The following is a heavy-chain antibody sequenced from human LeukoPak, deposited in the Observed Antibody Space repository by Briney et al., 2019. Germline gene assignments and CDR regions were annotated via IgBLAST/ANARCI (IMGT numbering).Heavy chain of an antibody. D-gene: IGHD6-19*01. CDR3: ARDVNSSGFGLSYFDY. Sequence: ASVKVSCKASGYTFTSYGISWVRQAPGQGLEWMGWISAYNGNTNYAQKLQGRVTMTTDTSTSTAYMELRSLRSDDTAVYYCARDVNSSGFGLSYFDYWCQGTLVTVSS. V-gene: IGHV1-18*01. CDR1: GYTFTSYG. J-gene: IGHJ4*02. CDR2: ISAYNGNT.